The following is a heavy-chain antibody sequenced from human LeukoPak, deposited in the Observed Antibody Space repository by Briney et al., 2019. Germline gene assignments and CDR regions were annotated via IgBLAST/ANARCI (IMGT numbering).Heavy chain of an antibody. CDR1: GFTFSSYE. CDR3: ARSLVGATKPSPFDY. V-gene: IGHV3-48*03. Sequence: GGSLRLSCAASGFTFSSYEMNWVRQAPGKGLERVSYISSSGSTIYYADSVKGRFTISRDNAKNSLYLQMNSLRAEDTAVYYCARSLVGATKPSPFDYWGQGTLVTVSS. CDR2: ISSSGSTI. J-gene: IGHJ4*02. D-gene: IGHD1-26*01.